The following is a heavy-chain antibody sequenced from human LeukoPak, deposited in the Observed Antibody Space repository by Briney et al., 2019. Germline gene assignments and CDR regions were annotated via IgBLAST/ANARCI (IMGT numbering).Heavy chain of an antibody. V-gene: IGHV3-30*02. CDR2: IRYDGSNK. CDR3: AKGSYYYGSGTYYYMDV. CDR1: GFTFSSYG. Sequence: GGSLRLSCAASGFTFSSYGMHWVRQAPGKGLEWVAFIRYDGSNKYYADSVKGRFTISRDNSKNTLYLQMNSLRAEDTAVYYCAKGSYYYGSGTYYYMDVWGKGTTVTISS. J-gene: IGHJ6*03. D-gene: IGHD3-10*01.